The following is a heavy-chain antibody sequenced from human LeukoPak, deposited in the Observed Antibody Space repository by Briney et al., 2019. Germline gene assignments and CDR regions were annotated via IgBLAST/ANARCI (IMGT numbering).Heavy chain of an antibody. D-gene: IGHD4-17*01. CDR2: IYYSGSA. CDR1: GGSIRSDN. CDR3: SRHIITVTRGKLVPVHYFDY. Sequence: PETLSLTCTVSGGSIRSDNWSWVRETPGEGLEWVGDIYYSGSANYTPSPTRRDTISVDTSKNQFSLMLSSVSPAATTPYYCSRHIITVTRGKLVPVHYFDYWGQGTMVTVSS. J-gene: IGHJ4*02. V-gene: IGHV4-59*08.